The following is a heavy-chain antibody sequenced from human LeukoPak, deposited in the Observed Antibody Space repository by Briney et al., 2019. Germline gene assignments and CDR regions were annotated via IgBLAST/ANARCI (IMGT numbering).Heavy chain of an antibody. CDR1: GGSISSSSYY. D-gene: IGHD3-10*01. V-gene: IGHV4-39*01. CDR2: IYYSGST. Sequence: KPSETLSLTCAVSGGSISSSSYYWGWLRQPPGKGLEWIVSIYYSGSTYYNPSLKSRVTISVDTSKNQFSLKLSSVTAADTAVYYCARLNYYGSGSYPDWFDPWGQGTLVTVSS. J-gene: IGHJ5*02. CDR3: ARLNYYGSGSYPDWFDP.